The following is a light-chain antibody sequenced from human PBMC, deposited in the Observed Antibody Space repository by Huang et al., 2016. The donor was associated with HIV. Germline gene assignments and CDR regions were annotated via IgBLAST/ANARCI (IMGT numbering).Light chain of an antibody. CDR2: ATS. V-gene: IGKV3-11*01. CDR1: QSVSSY. Sequence: EIVLTQSPATLSLSPGDRATLSCRASQSVSSYFAWYQQKPGQAPRLLISATSNRATGVPARFSGSGSGTDFTLTISSLEPEDFANYYCQQRISWPPSYTFGQGTKVEI. J-gene: IGKJ2*01. CDR3: QQRISWPPSYT.